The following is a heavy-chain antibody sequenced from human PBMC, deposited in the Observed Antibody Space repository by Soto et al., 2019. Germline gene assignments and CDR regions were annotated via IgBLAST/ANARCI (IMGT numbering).Heavy chain of an antibody. CDR2: IYHSGST. CDR3: AGIPHS. Sequence: QLQLQESGSGLVKPSQTLSLTCAVSGGSISSGGYSWSWIRQPPGKGLEWIGYIYHSGSTYYNPSLKSRVDISVDRSKTQFPRTRSFATSANTAVYFRAGIPHSGGQGPLVIFS. J-gene: IGHJ5*01. CDR1: GGSISSGGYS. V-gene: IGHV4-30-2*01.